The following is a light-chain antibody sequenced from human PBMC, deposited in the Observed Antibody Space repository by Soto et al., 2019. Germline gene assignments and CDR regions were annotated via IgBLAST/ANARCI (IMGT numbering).Light chain of an antibody. V-gene: IGLV2-8*01. Sequence: QSVLTQPPSVSGSPGQSVTISCTGTSSDVGGYNYVSWYQQYPGKAPRLVIYEVTKRPSGVPDRFSGSKSGNTASLTVSGLQAEDEADYYCSSFSGFSTVFGTGTKLTVL. CDR1: SSDVGGYNY. CDR3: SSFSGFSTV. J-gene: IGLJ1*01. CDR2: EVT.